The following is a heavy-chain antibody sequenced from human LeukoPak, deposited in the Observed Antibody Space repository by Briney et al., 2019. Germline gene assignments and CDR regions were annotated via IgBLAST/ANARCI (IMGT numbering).Heavy chain of an antibody. CDR3: AAYYGSGSSPPFDY. D-gene: IGHD3-10*01. Sequence: ASVKVSCKASGYTFTSYDINWVRQATGQGLEWMGWMNPNSGNTGYAQKFQGRVTMTRNTSISTAYMELSSLRAEDTALYHCAAYYGSGSSPPFDYWGQGTLVTVSS. V-gene: IGHV1-8*01. CDR2: MNPNSGNT. CDR1: GYTFTSYD. J-gene: IGHJ4*02.